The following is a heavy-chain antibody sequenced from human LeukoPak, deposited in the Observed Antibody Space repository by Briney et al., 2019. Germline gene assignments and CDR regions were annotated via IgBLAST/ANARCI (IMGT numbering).Heavy chain of an antibody. Sequence: GGSLRLSCSASGFTFSDYAMHWVRQAPGKGLEYVSAITNNGGSTYYANSVKGRFTISRDNSKNTLNLQMGSLRAEDMAVYYCARAKDGSGYSRTDYWGQGTLVTVSS. D-gene: IGHD3-22*01. J-gene: IGHJ4*02. CDR3: ARAKDGSGYSRTDY. CDR2: ITNNGGST. V-gene: IGHV3-64*01. CDR1: GFTFSDYA.